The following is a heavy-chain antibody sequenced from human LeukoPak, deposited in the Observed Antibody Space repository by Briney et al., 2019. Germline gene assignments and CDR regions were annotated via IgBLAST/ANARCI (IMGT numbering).Heavy chain of an antibody. CDR2: ISSSSSHI. CDR1: GFTFSSYS. V-gene: IGHV3-21*04. CDR3: AKDSSGWYRGRMGRTTDYYYYYYMDV. D-gene: IGHD6-19*01. J-gene: IGHJ6*03. Sequence: GGSLRLSCAASGFTFSSYSMNWVRPAPGKGLEWVSSISSSSSHIYYADSVKGRFTISRDNAKNSLYLQMNSLRAEDTAVYYCAKDSSGWYRGRMGRTTDYYYYYYMDVWGKGTTVTVSS.